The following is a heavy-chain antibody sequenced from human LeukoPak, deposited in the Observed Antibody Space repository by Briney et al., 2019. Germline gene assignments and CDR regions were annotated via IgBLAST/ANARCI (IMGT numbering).Heavy chain of an antibody. CDR1: GGTFSSYA. V-gene: IGHV1-69*13. D-gene: IGHD6-19*01. J-gene: IGHJ6*02. CDR3: ARLWGRITVPPDV. CDR2: IIPIVGSP. Sequence: ASVKVSCKASGGTFSSYAISWVRQAPGQGLEWMGGIIPIVGSPNYAQKFQGRVTITADEFTSTAYMELGSLRSEDTAVYYCARLWGRITVPPDVWGQGTTVTVSS.